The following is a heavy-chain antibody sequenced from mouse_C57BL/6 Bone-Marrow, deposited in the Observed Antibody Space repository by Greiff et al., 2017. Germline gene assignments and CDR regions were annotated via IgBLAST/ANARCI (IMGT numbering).Heavy chain of an antibody. V-gene: IGHV14-4*01. Sequence: VQLQQSGAELVRPGASVKLSCTASGFNIKDDYMHWVKQRPEQGLEWIGWIDPENGDTEYASKFQGKATITADTSSNTAYLQLSSLTSEDTAVYYCTTHDMDYWGQGTSVTVSS. CDR1: GFNIKDDY. CDR3: TTHDMDY. J-gene: IGHJ4*01. CDR2: IDPENGDT.